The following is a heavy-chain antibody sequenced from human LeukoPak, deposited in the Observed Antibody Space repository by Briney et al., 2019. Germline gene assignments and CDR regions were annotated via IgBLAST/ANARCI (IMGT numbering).Heavy chain of an antibody. CDR2: ISGSGGST. J-gene: IGHJ4*02. CDR3: ARDDTAVAGTELDY. CDR1: GFTFSSYA. Sequence: GGSLRLSCAASGFTFSSYAMSWVRQAPGKGLEWVSAISGSGGSTYYADSVKGRFTISRDNSKNTLYLQMNSLRAKDTAVYYCARDDTAVAGTELDYWGQGTLVTVSS. V-gene: IGHV3-23*01. D-gene: IGHD6-19*01.